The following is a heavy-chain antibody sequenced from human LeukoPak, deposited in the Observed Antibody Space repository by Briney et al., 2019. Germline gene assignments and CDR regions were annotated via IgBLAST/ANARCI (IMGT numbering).Heavy chain of an antibody. CDR2: INPNSGGT. CDR1: GYIFIDYY. Sequence: GASVKVSCKASGYIFIDYYMYWVRQAPGQGLEWMGWINPNSGGTNYAQKFQGRVTMTRDTSIRTAYMELSRLRSDDTAVCYCARGFYGDYYYYGMDVWGQGTTVTVSS. D-gene: IGHD4-17*01. J-gene: IGHJ6*02. V-gene: IGHV1-2*02. CDR3: ARGFYGDYYYYGMDV.